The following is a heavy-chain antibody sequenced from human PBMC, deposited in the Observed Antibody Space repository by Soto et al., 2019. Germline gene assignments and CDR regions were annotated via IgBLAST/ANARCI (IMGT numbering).Heavy chain of an antibody. CDR3: AKASGYYDSSGYQHDAFDI. CDR2: ISYVVSNK. V-gene: IGHV3-30*18. Sequence: GGSLRLSCAASGFTFSSYGMHWVRQAPGKGLEWVAVISYVVSNKYYADSVKGRFTISRDNSKNTLYLQMNSLRAEDTAVYYCAKASGYYDSSGYQHDAFDIWGQGTMVTVSS. D-gene: IGHD3-22*01. J-gene: IGHJ3*02. CDR1: GFTFSSYG.